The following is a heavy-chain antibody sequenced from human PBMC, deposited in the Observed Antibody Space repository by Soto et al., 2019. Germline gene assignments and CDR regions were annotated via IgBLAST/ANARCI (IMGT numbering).Heavy chain of an antibody. CDR2: IYPGDSDT. Sequence: GESLKISCKGSGYTFTNYWIGWVRQMPGKGPEWMGIIYPGDSDTKYTPSFQVQVTISADKSITTTYLQWSSLKASDTAIYYCAASIFYYGMDVWGQGPTVTVSS. CDR1: GYTFTNYW. J-gene: IGHJ6*02. CDR3: AASIFYYGMDV. V-gene: IGHV5-51*01.